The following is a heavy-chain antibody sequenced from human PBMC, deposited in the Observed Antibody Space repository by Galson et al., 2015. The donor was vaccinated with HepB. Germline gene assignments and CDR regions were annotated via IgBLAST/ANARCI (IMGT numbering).Heavy chain of an antibody. CDR1: GFTFSSYE. V-gene: IGHV3-48*03. CDR2: ISSTGSTV. CDR3: ARPRASRDGQIMDFHY. D-gene: IGHD2-8*01. Sequence: SLRLSCAASGFTFSSYEINWVRQAPGKGLEWISYISSTGSTVRYADSVKGRFTISRDNSKNSLYLQINSLRVEDTAVYYCARPRASRDGQIMDFHYWGQGTLVTVSS. J-gene: IGHJ4*02.